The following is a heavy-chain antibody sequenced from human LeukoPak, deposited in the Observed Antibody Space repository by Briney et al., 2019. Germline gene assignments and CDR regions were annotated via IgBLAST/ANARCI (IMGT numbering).Heavy chain of an antibody. D-gene: IGHD2-21*01. V-gene: IGHV3-11*01. CDR3: VRHCPGNCYEDFDY. J-gene: IGHJ4*02. Sequence: GGSLRLSCAVSGFNFNDYHMSWLRQAPGKGLEWVSHIRRSDRTPYSADSVRGRFTIFRDNAKNSLYLQMNSLRAEDTAVYYCVRHCPGNCYEDFDYWGQGIPVTVSS. CDR2: IRRSDRTP. CDR1: GFNFNDYH.